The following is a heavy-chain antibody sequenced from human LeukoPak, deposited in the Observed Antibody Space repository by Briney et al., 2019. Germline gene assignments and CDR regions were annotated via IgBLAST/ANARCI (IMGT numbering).Heavy chain of an antibody. Sequence: SETLSLTCAVYGGSFSGYYWSWIRQPPGKGLEWIGEINHSGSTNYNPSLESRVTISVDTSKNQFSLKLSSVTAADTAVYYCARGRVVGATFDYWGQGTLVTVSS. V-gene: IGHV4-34*01. CDR2: INHSGST. J-gene: IGHJ4*02. CDR1: GGSFSGYY. CDR3: ARGRVVGATFDY. D-gene: IGHD1-26*01.